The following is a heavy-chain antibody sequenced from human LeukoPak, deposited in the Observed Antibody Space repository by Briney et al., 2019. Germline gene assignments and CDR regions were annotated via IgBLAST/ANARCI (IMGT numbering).Heavy chain of an antibody. V-gene: IGHV3-7*03. Sequence: GGSLRLSCAASGFTFSSYWMSWVRQAPGKGLEWVANIKQDGSEKYYVDSVKGRFTISRDNAKNSLYLQMNSLRAEDTAVYYCARDHTWERYYDFWSGYSLYYYYGMDVWGQGTTVTVSS. D-gene: IGHD3-3*01. CDR1: GFTFSSYW. CDR3: ARDHTWERYYDFWSGYSLYYYYGMDV. CDR2: IKQDGSEK. J-gene: IGHJ6*02.